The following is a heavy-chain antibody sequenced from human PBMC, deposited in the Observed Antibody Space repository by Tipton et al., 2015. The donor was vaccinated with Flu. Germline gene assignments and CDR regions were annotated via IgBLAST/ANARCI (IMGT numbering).Heavy chain of an antibody. V-gene: IGHV4-4*07. CDR2: IYTSGST. Sequence: TLSLTCTVSGGSISSYYWSWIRQPAGKGLEWIGRIYTSGSTNYNPSLRSRVTMSVDTSKNQFSLKLSSVTAADTAVYYCASGRFCNDVSCVYGLDVWGQGTTVIIS. D-gene: IGHD3-10*01. CDR3: ASGRFCNDVSCVYGLDV. CDR1: GGSISSYY. J-gene: IGHJ6*02.